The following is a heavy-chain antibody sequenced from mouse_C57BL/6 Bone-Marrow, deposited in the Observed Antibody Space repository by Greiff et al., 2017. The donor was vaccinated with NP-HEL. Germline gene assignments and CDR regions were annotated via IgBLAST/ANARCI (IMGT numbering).Heavy chain of an antibody. Sequence: QVQLQQPGAELVKPGASVKLSCKASGYTFTSYWMQWVKQRPGQGLEWIGEIDPSDSYTNYNQKFKGKATLTVDTSSSTAYMQLSRLTSEDSAVYYCAREYYFDYWGQGTTLTVSA. CDR2: IDPSDSYT. CDR3: AREYYFDY. CDR1: GYTFTSYW. V-gene: IGHV1-50*01. J-gene: IGHJ2*01.